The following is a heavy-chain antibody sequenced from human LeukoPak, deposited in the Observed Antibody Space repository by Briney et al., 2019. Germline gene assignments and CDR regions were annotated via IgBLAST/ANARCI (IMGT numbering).Heavy chain of an antibody. Sequence: PGGSLRLSCAASGFTFSSYSINWVRQAPGKGLEWVSSISSSSSYIYYADSVKGRSTISRDNAKNSLYLQMNSLRAEDTAVYYCARGYSSSWYVHYYYMDVWGKGTTVTVSS. V-gene: IGHV3-21*04. D-gene: IGHD6-13*01. J-gene: IGHJ6*03. CDR1: GFTFSSYS. CDR2: ISSSSSYI. CDR3: ARGYSSSWYVHYYYMDV.